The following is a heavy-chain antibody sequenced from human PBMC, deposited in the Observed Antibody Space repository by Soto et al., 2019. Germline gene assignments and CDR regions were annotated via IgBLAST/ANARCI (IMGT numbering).Heavy chain of an antibody. CDR1: GFTFSTHW. CDR3: VCRGNFFVY. V-gene: IGHV3-7*01. D-gene: IGHD3-10*01. CDR2: INQDGSER. J-gene: IGHJ4*02. Sequence: EVQLVESGGGLVQPGGSLRLSCAASGFTFSTHWMTWVRQPPGKGLQWVANINQDGSERYYVDSVRGRFTISRDNAKKPLYLQTNSLRAEDTAVYYCVCRGNFFVYWGQGTLVTVSP.